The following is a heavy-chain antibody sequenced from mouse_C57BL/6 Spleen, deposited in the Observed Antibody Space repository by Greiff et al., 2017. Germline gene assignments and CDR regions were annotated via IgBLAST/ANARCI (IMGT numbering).Heavy chain of an antibody. J-gene: IGHJ4*01. Sequence: VQLQQPGAELVRPGTSVKLSCKASGYTFTSYWMHWVKQRPGQGLEWIGVIDPSDSYTNYNQKFKGKATLTVDTSSSTAYMQLSSLTSEDSAVYYCARRSYDYDPLYAMDYWGQGTSVTVSS. D-gene: IGHD2-4*01. V-gene: IGHV1-59*01. CDR1: GYTFTSYW. CDR2: IDPSDSYT. CDR3: ARRSYDYDPLYAMDY.